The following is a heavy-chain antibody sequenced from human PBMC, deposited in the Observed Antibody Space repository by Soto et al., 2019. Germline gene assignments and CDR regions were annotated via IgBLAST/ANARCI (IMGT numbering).Heavy chain of an antibody. V-gene: IGHV3-23*01. Sequence: GGSLRLSCAASGFTFSSYAMSWVRQAPGKGLEWVSAISGSGGSTYYADSVKGRFTISRDNSKNTLYLQMNSLRAEDTAVYYCAKDPLGRYDFWGSPESKKSPNDYWGQGTLVTVSS. D-gene: IGHD3-3*01. CDR3: AKDPLGRYDFWGSPESKKSPNDY. CDR1: GFTFSSYA. CDR2: ISGSGGST. J-gene: IGHJ4*02.